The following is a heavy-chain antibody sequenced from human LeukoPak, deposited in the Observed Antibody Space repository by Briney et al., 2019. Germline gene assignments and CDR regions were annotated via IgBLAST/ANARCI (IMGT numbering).Heavy chain of an antibody. D-gene: IGHD3-10*01. V-gene: IGHV3-23*01. CDR2: IRGSGGST. J-gene: IGHJ4*02. CDR1: GFTFSSYG. Sequence: GGSLRLSCAASGFTFSSYGMSWVRQAPGKGLEWVSAIRGSGGSTYYADSVKGRFTISRDNSRNTLYLQMNSLRAEDTAVYYCARHLLWFGELSGGFDYWGQGTLVTVSS. CDR3: ARHLLWFGELSGGFDY.